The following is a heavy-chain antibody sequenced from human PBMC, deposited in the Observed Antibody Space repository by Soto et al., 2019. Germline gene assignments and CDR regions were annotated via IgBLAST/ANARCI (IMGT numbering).Heavy chain of an antibody. CDR2: ISGGGNT. CDR1: GFTFSNYA. J-gene: IGHJ4*02. Sequence: EVQLLEFGGHLVQPGGSLRLSCAASGFTFSNYAMTWVRRAPGKGLEWVSSISGGGNTYYADSVKGRFTISRDNSKSTLYLQMDSLRVEDTAVYYCAKGARSSSGSDGYKFDSWGQGTLVTVSS. CDR3: AKGARSSSGSDGYKFDS. V-gene: IGHV3-23*01. D-gene: IGHD2-21*01.